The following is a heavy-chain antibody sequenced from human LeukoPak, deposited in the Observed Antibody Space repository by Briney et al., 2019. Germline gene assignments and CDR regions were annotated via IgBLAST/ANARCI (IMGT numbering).Heavy chain of an antibody. CDR1: GFTFSYYG. CDR3: AKDLWSGEFLHY. D-gene: IGHD3-10*01. J-gene: IGHJ4*02. Sequence: GGSLRLSCAASGFTFSYYGMHWVRQAPGKGLEWVAAISDDGSNEYYADSVKGRFTISRDNSKNTLYLQMNSLRAEDTAVYYCAKDLWSGEFLHYWGQGTLVTVSS. V-gene: IGHV3-30*18. CDR2: ISDDGSNE.